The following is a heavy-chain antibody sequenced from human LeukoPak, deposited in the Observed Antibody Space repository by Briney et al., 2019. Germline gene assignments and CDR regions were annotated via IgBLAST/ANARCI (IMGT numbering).Heavy chain of an antibody. CDR3: ARDRGIVGATIGSYYYYYMDV. V-gene: IGHV1-69*05. D-gene: IGHD1-26*01. J-gene: IGHJ6*03. CDR2: IIASFGKA. CDR1: GGTFSIYA. Sequence: ASVTVSFTASGGTFSIYAISWVRQAPGQGLEWMGGIIASFGKANYAQKFQGRVTITTDESTSTAYIELSSLRSEDTAVYYCARDRGIVGATIGSYYYYYMDVWGKGTTVTVSS.